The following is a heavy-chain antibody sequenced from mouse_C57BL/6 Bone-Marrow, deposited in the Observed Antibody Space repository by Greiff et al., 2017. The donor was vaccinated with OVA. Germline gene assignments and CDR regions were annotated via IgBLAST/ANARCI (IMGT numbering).Heavy chain of an antibody. J-gene: IGHJ4*01. CDR1: GYTFTDYE. V-gene: IGHV1-15*01. CDR2: IDPETGGT. Sequence: QVQLQQSGAELVRPGASVTLSCKASGYTFTDYEMHWVKQTPVHGLEWIGAIDPETGGTAYNQKFKGKAILTADKSSSTAYMELRSLTSEDSADYYGTRGYSNYYAMDYWDQGPAVTVTS. D-gene: IGHD2-5*01. CDR3: TRGYSNYYAMDY.